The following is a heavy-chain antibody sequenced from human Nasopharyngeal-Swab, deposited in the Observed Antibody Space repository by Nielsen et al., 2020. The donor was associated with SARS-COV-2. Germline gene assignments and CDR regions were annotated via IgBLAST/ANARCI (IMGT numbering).Heavy chain of an antibody. CDR3: AREQTGSRDFDI. CDR1: GYTFTDYY. Sequence: ASVKVSCKASGYTFTDYYMQWVRQAPGQGLEWMGWINPKSGDSNYAQKFQGWVTMTRDTSISTAYLELSRLRSDDTAVYYCAREQTGSRDFDIWGQGTVVTVSS. J-gene: IGHJ3*02. CDR2: INPKSGDS. D-gene: IGHD3-9*01. V-gene: IGHV1-2*04.